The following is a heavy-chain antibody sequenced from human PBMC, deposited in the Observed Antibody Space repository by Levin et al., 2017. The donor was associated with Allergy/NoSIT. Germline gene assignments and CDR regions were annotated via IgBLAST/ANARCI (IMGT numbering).Heavy chain of an antibody. CDR2: LSYDGSNK. Sequence: SCAASGFTFSNYAMHWVRQAPGKGLEWVAVLSYDGSNKYYADSVKGRFTVSRDNSKNTLYLQMNTLRAEDTAVYYCARASEPDYYGSGRHRGGFDYWGQGTLVTVSS. V-gene: IGHV3-30-3*01. J-gene: IGHJ4*02. D-gene: IGHD3-10*01. CDR1: GFTFSNYA. CDR3: ARASEPDYYGSGRHRGGFDY.